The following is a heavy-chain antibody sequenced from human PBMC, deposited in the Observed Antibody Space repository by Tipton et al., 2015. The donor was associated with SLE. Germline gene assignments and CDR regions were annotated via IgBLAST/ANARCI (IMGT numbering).Heavy chain of an antibody. V-gene: IGHV4-39*07. CDR3: ARGRGAVADADYMDV. D-gene: IGHD6-19*01. CDR2: IYYSGST. Sequence: TLSLTCTVSGGSISSSSYYWGWIRQPPGKGLEWIGSIYYSGSTYYNPSLKSRVTISVDTSKNQFSLKLSSVTAADTAVYYCARGRGAVADADYMDVWGKGTTVTVSS. J-gene: IGHJ6*03. CDR1: GGSISSSSYY.